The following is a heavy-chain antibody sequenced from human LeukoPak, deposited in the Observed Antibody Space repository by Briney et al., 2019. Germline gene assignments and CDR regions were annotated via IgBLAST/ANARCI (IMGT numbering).Heavy chain of an antibody. V-gene: IGHV3-74*01. D-gene: IGHD4-23*01. CDR2: ISSDGTYT. J-gene: IGHJ4*02. Sequence: PGGSLRLSCAASGFTFSSHLMHWVRQAPGKGLVWVSRISSDGTYTNYADSVRGRFTISRDNAKNLLYLQMNSLRAEDTAVYYCARDMDGGNSGIDYWGQGTLVTVSS. CDR1: GFTFSSHL. CDR3: ARDMDGGNSGIDY.